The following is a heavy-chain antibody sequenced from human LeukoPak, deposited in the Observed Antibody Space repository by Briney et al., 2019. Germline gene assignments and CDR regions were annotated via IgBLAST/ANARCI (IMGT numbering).Heavy chain of an antibody. D-gene: IGHD5-12*01. CDR3: ARDNRGYSGLFDP. CDR1: GYTFTSYY. J-gene: IGHJ5*02. V-gene: IGHV1-46*01. CDR2: VNPSGGST. Sequence: RASVKVSCKASGYTFTSYYMHWVRQAPGQGLEWMGIVNPSGGSTSYAQKFQGRVTMTRDTSTSTVYMELSSLRSEDTAAYYCARDNRGYSGLFDPWGQGTLVTVSS.